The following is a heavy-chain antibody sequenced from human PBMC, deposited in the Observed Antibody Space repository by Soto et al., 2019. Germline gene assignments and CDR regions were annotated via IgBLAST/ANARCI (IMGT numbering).Heavy chain of an antibody. V-gene: IGHV4-61*01. Sequence: SETLSLTCTVSGGSVSSGSYYWSWIRQPPGKGLEWIGYIYYSGSTNYNPSLKSRVTISVDTSKNQFSLKLSSVTAADTAVYYCARDQGRYYDSSGYYYYWGQGTLVTVSS. CDR1: GGSVSSGSYY. J-gene: IGHJ4*02. D-gene: IGHD3-22*01. CDR2: IYYSGST. CDR3: ARDQGRYYDSSGYYYY.